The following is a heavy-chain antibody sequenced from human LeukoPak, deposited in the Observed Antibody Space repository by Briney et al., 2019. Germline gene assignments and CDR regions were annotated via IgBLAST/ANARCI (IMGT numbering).Heavy chain of an antibody. CDR3: ARVGSGSFDH. V-gene: IGHV4-59*01. D-gene: IGHD1-26*01. Sequence: SETLSLTCTVSGGSISSYYWSWIRQPPGKGLEWIGYNSYSGNTNYNPSLKSRVTISVDTSKNHFSLNLRSVTAADTAVYYCARVGSGSFDHWGQGTPVTVSS. CDR2: NSYSGNT. J-gene: IGHJ5*02. CDR1: GGSISSYY.